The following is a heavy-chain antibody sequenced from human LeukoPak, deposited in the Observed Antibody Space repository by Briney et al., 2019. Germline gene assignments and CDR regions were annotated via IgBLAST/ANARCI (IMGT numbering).Heavy chain of an antibody. V-gene: IGHV4-39*07. CDR2: INHSGST. CDR1: GGSISSSSYY. D-gene: IGHD6-13*01. J-gene: IGHJ5*02. Sequence: PSETLSLTCTVSGGSISSSSYYWGWIRQPPGKGLEWIGEINHSGSTNYNPSLKSRVTISVDTSKNQFSLKLSSVTAADTAVYYCARRPGYWGAAAVGKKLSWFDPWGQGTLVTVSS. CDR3: ARRPGYWGAAAVGKKLSWFDP.